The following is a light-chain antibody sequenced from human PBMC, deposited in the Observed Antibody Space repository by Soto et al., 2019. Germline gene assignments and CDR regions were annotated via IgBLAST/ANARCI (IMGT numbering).Light chain of an antibody. CDR2: GAS. CDR3: QQYNNWPPWT. V-gene: IGKV3-15*01. Sequence: EIVMTQSPATLSVSPGDTATLSCRASQSVNSNLAWYQQKPGQAPRLLISGASTRATGVPARFSGSGSGTEFTLTISGLQSEDFAVYYCQQYNNWPPWTFGQGTKVDIK. J-gene: IGKJ1*01. CDR1: QSVNSN.